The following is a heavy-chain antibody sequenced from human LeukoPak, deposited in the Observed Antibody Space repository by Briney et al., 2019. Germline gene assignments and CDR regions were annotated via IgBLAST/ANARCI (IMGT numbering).Heavy chain of an antibody. CDR3: ARDSGGSSAWYYYYGMDV. D-gene: IGHD1-26*01. V-gene: IGHV4-59*01. Sequence: PSETLSLTCTVSGGSISSYHWSWIRQPPGKGLEWIGYIYYSGSTNYNPSLKSRVTISVDTSKNQFSLKLSSVTAADTAVYYCARDSGGSSAWYYYYGMDVWGQGTTVTVSS. CDR1: GGSISSYH. J-gene: IGHJ6*02. CDR2: IYYSGST.